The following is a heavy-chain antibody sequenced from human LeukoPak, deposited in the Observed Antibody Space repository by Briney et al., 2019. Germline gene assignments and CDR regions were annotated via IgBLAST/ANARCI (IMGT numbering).Heavy chain of an antibody. CDR3: ARDWGEYYDSSGYPSLVDY. CDR2: ISYDGSNK. CDR1: GFTFSSYG. J-gene: IGHJ4*02. D-gene: IGHD3-22*01. V-gene: IGHV3-30*19. Sequence: GGSLRLSCAASGFTFSSYGMHWVRQAPGKGLEWVAVISYDGSNKYYADSVKGRFTISRDNSKNTLYLQMNSLRAEDTAVYYCARDWGEYYDSSGYPSLVDYWGQGTLVTVSS.